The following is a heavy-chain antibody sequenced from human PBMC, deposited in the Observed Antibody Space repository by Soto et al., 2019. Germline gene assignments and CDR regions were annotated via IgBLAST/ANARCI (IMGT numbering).Heavy chain of an antibody. CDR1: GYTFTGYY. Sequence: QVQLVQSGAEVKKPGASVKVSCKASGYTFTGYYMHWVRQAPGQGLEWMGWINPNGGGTNYAQKFQGWGTMTRDTSIRTAYMELSRLRSDDTAVYYCARDGYSGYERRGFYYYYYMDVWGKGTTVTVSS. CDR2: INPNGGGT. D-gene: IGHD5-12*01. J-gene: IGHJ6*03. CDR3: ARDGYSGYERRGFYYYYYMDV. V-gene: IGHV1-2*04.